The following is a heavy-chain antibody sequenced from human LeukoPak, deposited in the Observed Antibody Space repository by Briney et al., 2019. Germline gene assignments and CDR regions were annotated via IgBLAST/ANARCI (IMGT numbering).Heavy chain of an antibody. D-gene: IGHD4-11*01. CDR1: GYSFTSYW. J-gene: IGHJ4*02. Sequence: GESLRISCKGSGYSFTSYWIAWVRQMPGKGLEWMGRIDPSDSYTNYSPSFQGHVTISADKSISTAYLQWSSLKASDTAMYYCARHNADYSDCSDYWGQGTLVTVSS. CDR3: ARHNADYSDCSDY. V-gene: IGHV5-10-1*01. CDR2: IDPSDSYT.